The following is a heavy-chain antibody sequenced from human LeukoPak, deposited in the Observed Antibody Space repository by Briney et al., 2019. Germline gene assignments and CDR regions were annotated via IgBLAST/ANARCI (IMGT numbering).Heavy chain of an antibody. Sequence: GGSLRLSCAASGFTFSSYAMSWVRQAPGKGLEWVSAISGSGGSTYYADSVKGRFTISRDNSKNTLYLQMNSLRAEDTAVYYCAKDKWRRYFDWLRHRVLDYWGQGTLVTVSS. D-gene: IGHD3-9*01. J-gene: IGHJ4*02. CDR1: GFTFSSYA. CDR3: AKDKWRRYFDWLRHRVLDY. V-gene: IGHV3-23*01. CDR2: ISGSGGST.